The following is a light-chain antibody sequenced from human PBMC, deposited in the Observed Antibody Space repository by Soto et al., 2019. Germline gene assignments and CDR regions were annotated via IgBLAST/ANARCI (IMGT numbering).Light chain of an antibody. CDR3: SSYTSSSIDYV. CDR1: SSDVGGYNY. Sequence: QSALTQPASVSGSPGQSITISCTGTSSDVGGYNYVSWYQQHPGKAPKLMIYEVSNRPSGVSNRFSGSKSGNTASLTISGLQAEDKADYYCSSYTSSSIDYVFGTGTKLTVL. J-gene: IGLJ1*01. CDR2: EVS. V-gene: IGLV2-14*01.